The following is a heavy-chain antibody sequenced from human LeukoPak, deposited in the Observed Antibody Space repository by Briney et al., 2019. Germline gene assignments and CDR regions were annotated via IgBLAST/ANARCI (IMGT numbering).Heavy chain of an antibody. CDR1: GGSINSHY. CDR2: IYYRGTT. D-gene: IGHD5-24*01. CDR3: ARSVATIFDYYMDV. J-gene: IGHJ6*03. Sequence: SETLSLTCTVSGGSINSHYWSWIRQPPGKGLEWIGHIYYRGTTKYIPSLKSRVTISLDMSMNQFSLKLTSATAADTAVYYCARSVATIFDYYMDVWGNGTTVTVSS. V-gene: IGHV4-59*11.